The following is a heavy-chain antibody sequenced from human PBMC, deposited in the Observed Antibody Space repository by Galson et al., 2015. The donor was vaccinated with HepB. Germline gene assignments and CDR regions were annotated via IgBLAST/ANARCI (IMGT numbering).Heavy chain of an antibody. CDR1: GGTFSSYA. J-gene: IGHJ6*02. CDR3: ARLCSDIVLGFEGYAVAGKSKMMDV. D-gene: IGHD6-19*01. CDR2: IIPIFGTA. V-gene: IGHV1-69*13. Sequence: SVKVSCKASGGTFSSYAISWVRQAPGQGLKWMGGIIPIFGTANYAQKFQGRVTITADESTSTAYMELSSLRSEDTAVYYCARLCSDIVLGFEGYAVAGKSKMMDVWGQGTTVTVSS.